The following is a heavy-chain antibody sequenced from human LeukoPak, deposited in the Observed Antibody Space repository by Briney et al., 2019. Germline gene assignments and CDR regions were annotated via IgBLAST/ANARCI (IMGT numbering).Heavy chain of an antibody. D-gene: IGHD5-24*01. CDR1: GGSITNYY. J-gene: IGHJ2*01. V-gene: IGHV4-59*01. CDR2: VSCSGRT. CDR3: ARPGRQDAYNGHYWYFDL. Sequence: PSETLSLTCTVSGGSITNYYWNWIRQPPGKDLEWIGCVSCSGRTHYSSALKSRVTISVDTSKNQFSLNLRSVTAADTAVYYCARPGRQDAYNGHYWYFDLWGRGTLVTVSS.